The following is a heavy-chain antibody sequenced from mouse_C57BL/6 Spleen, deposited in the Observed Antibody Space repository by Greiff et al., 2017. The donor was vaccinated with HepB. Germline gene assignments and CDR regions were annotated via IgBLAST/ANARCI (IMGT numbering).Heavy chain of an antibody. Sequence: QVQLQQSGPGLVQPSQSLSISCTVSGFSLTSYGVHWVRQSPGKGLEWLGGIWSGGSTDYNAAFISRLSTSKDNPKSQVFFKMNSLQADDTAIYYCASEGYGYDEGGYYYAMDYWGQGTSGTVSS. CDR1: GFSLTSYG. D-gene: IGHD2-2*01. V-gene: IGHV2-2*01. J-gene: IGHJ4*01. CDR2: IWSGGST. CDR3: ASEGYGYDEGGYYYAMDY.